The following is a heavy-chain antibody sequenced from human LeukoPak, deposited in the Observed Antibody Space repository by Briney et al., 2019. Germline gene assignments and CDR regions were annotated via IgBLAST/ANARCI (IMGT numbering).Heavy chain of an antibody. V-gene: IGHV3-33*01. D-gene: IGHD3-3*01. Sequence: PGGSLRLSCAASGYTFSSYGMHWVRQAPGKGLEWVAVIWYDGSNKYYADSVKGRFTISRDNSKNTLYLQMNSLSAEDTAVYYCATEFWSGYYTGDYWGQGTLVTVSS. J-gene: IGHJ4*02. CDR1: GYTFSSYG. CDR2: IWYDGSNK. CDR3: ATEFWSGYYTGDY.